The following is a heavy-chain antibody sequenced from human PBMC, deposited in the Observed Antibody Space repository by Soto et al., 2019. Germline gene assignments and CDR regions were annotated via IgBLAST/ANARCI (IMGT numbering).Heavy chain of an antibody. D-gene: IGHD3-3*02. CDR2: IMPVFATP. V-gene: IGHV1-69*12. CDR3: ARDKDRQQLGGNYYYILDV. J-gene: IGHJ6*02. Sequence: QVQLMQSGAEVKKPGSSVKVSCKASGGTFSTSAISWVRQAPGEGLEWVGGIMPVFATPDYAQKFQGRVTISAYESMTTAYLELTSLTTDDTAVYYCARDKDRQQLGGNYYYILDVWGQGTAITVSS. CDR1: GGTFSTSA.